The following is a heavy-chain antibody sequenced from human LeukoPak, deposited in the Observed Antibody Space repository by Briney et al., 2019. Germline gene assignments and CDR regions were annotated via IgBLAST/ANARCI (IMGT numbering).Heavy chain of an antibody. D-gene: IGHD2-2*01. CDR2: TYYRSKWYN. CDR1: GDXVSSNSAA. V-gene: IGHV6-1*01. Sequence: SQTLSLTCALSGDXVSSNSAAWIWIRQSPSRGLEWLGRTYYRSKWYNDCAVSVKSRITINPDTSKNQFSLQLNSVTPEDTAVYFCARDGIVVVPAARGYYYYYYGMDVGGQGTRSPSP. J-gene: IGHJ6*02. CDR3: ARDGIVVVPAARGYYYYYYGMDV.